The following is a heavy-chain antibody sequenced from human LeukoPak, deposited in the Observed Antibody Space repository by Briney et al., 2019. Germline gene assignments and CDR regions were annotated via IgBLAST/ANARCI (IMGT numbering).Heavy chain of an antibody. D-gene: IGHD3-10*01. J-gene: IGHJ3*02. Sequence: ASVKVSCKVSGYTLTELSMHWVRQAPGKGLEWMGGFDPEDGETIYAQKFQGRVTMTEDTSTDTAYMELSSLRSEDTAVYYCARRDNLGDALDIWGQGTMVTVSS. V-gene: IGHV1-24*01. CDR3: ARRDNLGDALDI. CDR1: GYTLTELS. CDR2: FDPEDGET.